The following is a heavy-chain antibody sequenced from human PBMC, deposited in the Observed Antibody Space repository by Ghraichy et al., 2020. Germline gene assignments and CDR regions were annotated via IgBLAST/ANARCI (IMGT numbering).Heavy chain of an antibody. D-gene: IGHD4-23*01. CDR3: ARGSTVVRFFYYDGMDV. J-gene: IGHJ6*02. V-gene: IGHV3-48*02. CDR2: ISSGSKAI. Sequence: GGSLRLSCVGSGFTFSSYNMNWVRQSPGKGLEWVSYISSGSKAIFYADSVKGRFTISRDNAQNSLYLQMNSLRDEDTAVYYCARGSTVVRFFYYDGMDVWGQGTTVTVSS. CDR1: GFTFSSYN.